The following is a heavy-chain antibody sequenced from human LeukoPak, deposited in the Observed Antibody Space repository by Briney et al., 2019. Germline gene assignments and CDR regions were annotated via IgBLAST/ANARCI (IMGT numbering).Heavy chain of an antibody. CDR3: ARTRITMIVGLASRFDY. D-gene: IGHD3-22*01. CDR1: GFTFSSYA. V-gene: IGHV3-7*01. Sequence: PGGSLRLFCAASGFTFSSYAMHWVRQAPGKGLEWVANIKQDGSEKYYVDSVKGRFTISRDNAKNSLYLQMNSLRAEDTAVYYCARTRITMIVGLASRFDYWGQGTLVTVSS. J-gene: IGHJ4*02. CDR2: IKQDGSEK.